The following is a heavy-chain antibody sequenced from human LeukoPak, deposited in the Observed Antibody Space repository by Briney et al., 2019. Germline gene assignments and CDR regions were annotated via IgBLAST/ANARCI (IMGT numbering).Heavy chain of an antibody. Sequence: GGSLRLSCAASGFTFSSYGMHWVRQAPGKGLEWVAVVADDEKTIFYADSLKGRFTVSRDNSKNTVYLQMNSLRDEDTAVYYCTREKQKGGTPFDYWGQGSLVTVSS. D-gene: IGHD1-26*01. CDR2: VADDEKTI. J-gene: IGHJ4*02. CDR1: GFTFSSYG. V-gene: IGHV3-30*03. CDR3: TREKQKGGTPFDY.